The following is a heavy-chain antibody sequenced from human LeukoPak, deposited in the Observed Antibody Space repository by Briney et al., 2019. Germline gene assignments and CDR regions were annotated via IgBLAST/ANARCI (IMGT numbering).Heavy chain of an antibody. D-gene: IGHD1-26*01. J-gene: IGHJ4*02. Sequence: ASETLSLTCTVSGGSISSYYWSWIRQPPGKGLEWIGYIYYSGSTYYNPSLKSRVTMSVDTSKNQFSLKLSSVTAADTAVYYCARLYSGSYTLDYWGQETLVTVSS. V-gene: IGHV4-59*12. CDR3: ARLYSGSYTLDY. CDR1: GGSISSYY. CDR2: IYYSGST.